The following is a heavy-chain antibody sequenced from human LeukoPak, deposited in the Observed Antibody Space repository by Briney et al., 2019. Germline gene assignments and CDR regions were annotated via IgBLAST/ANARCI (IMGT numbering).Heavy chain of an antibody. CDR3: ARFRETTVAPDAFDI. J-gene: IGHJ3*02. D-gene: IGHD4-11*01. CDR1: GGTFISYT. Sequence: SVKVSCKASGGTFISYTISWVRQAPGQGGEWMGIIIPILGISNYPQKFQARLTITADNSTSTAYMELSSLRSEDTAVYYCARFRETTVAPDAFDIWGQGTMVTVSS. CDR2: IIPILGIS. V-gene: IGHV1-69*02.